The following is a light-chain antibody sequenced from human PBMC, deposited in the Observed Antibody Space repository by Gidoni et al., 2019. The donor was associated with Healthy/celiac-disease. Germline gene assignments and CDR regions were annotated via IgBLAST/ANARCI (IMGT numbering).Light chain of an antibody. CDR3: QQYYSYPLT. V-gene: IGKV1-8*01. Sequence: AIRMTQSQSSFSASTGDRVTITCRASQGISSYLAWYQQKPGKAPKLLIYAASTLQSGAPSRFSGSGSGTDFTLTISCLQSEDFATYYCQQYYSYPLTFGGGTKVEIK. CDR2: AAS. CDR1: QGISSY. J-gene: IGKJ4*01.